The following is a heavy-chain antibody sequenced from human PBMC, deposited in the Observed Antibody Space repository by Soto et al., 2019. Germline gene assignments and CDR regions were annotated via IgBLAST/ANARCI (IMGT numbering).Heavy chain of an antibody. D-gene: IGHD6-19*01. CDR1: GFTFSSYG. V-gene: IGHV3-33*01. Sequence: QVQLVESGGGVVQPGRSLRLSCAASGFTFSSYGMHWVRQAPGKGLEWVAVIWYDGSNKYYADSVKGRFTISRDNSKNTXXLQMNSLRAEDTAVYYCARTPLPQWLVSYYYGMDVWGQGTTVTVSS. CDR2: IWYDGSNK. J-gene: IGHJ6*02. CDR3: ARTPLPQWLVSYYYGMDV.